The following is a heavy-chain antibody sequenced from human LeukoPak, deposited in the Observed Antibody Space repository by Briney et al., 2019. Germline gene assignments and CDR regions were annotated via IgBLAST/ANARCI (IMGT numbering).Heavy chain of an antibody. J-gene: IGHJ3*02. CDR2: ISWNSGSI. CDR1: GFTFDDYA. V-gene: IGHV3-9*03. CDR3: AKDSNDAFDI. Sequence: SLRLSCAASGFTFDDYAMHWVRQAPGKGLEWVSGISWNSGSIGYADSVKGRFTISRDNAKNSLYLQMNSLRAEDMALYYCAKDSNDAFDIWGQGTMVTVSS.